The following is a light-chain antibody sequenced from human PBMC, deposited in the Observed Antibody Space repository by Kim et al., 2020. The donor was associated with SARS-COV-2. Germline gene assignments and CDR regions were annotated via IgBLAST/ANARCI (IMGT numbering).Light chain of an antibody. V-gene: IGKV1-13*02. CDR1: QGISSA. CDR2: DAS. J-gene: IGKJ2*01. CDR3: QQFNS. Sequence: PSSLSASVGDRVTITCRASQGISSALAWYQQKPGKAPKLLIYDASSLESGVPSRFSGSGSGTDFTLTISSLQPEDFATYYCQQFNSFGQGTKLEI.